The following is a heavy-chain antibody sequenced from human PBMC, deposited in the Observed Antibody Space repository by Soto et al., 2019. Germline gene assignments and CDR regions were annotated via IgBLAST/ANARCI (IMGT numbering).Heavy chain of an antibody. CDR3: ARGDTARDNDFDY. J-gene: IGHJ4*02. Sequence: QVQLQESGPGLVKPSQTLSLTCTVSGGSISSGGYYWSWIRQHPEKGLEWIGYIHCSGSTYYTPSQDCRITISVDTSKNQSSLKLSSVTAADTAVYYCARGDTARDNDFDYWGQGTLLTVSS. CDR1: GGSISSGGYY. CDR2: IHCSGST. D-gene: IGHD5-18*01. V-gene: IGHV4-31*03.